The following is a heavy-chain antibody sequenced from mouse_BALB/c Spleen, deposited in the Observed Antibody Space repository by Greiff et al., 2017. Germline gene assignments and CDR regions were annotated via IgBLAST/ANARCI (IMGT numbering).Heavy chain of an antibody. Sequence: EVKLQESGPGLVKPSQSLSLTCTVTGYSITSDYAWNWIRQFPGNKLEWMGYISYSGSTSYNPSLKSRISITRDTSKNQFFLQLNSVTTEDTATYYGAREDGYDASPFAYWGQGTLVTVSA. CDR3: AREDGYDASPFAY. D-gene: IGHD2-2*01. V-gene: IGHV3-2*02. CDR1: GYSITSDYA. J-gene: IGHJ3*01. CDR2: ISYSGST.